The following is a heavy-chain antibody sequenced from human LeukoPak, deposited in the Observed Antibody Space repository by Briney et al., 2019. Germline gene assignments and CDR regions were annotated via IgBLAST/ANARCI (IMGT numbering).Heavy chain of an antibody. CDR2: IYYSGST. J-gene: IGHJ3*02. V-gene: IGHV4-59*08. D-gene: IGHD3-3*01. CDR1: GGSISSYY. Sequence: SETLSLTCTVSGGSISSYYWSWIRQPPGKGLEWIGYIYYSGSTNYNPSLKSRVTISVDTSKNQFSLKLSSVTAADTAVYYCARRTAIFGVVMRAFDIWGQGTMVTVSS. CDR3: ARRTAIFGVVMRAFDI.